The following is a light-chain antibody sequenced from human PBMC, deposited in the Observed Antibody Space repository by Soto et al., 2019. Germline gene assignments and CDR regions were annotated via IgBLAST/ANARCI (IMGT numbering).Light chain of an antibody. CDR1: QSLRHSNGYNY. Sequence: DLVITQTPLYLSVSPGRTASXXCKSXQSLRHSNGYNYLDWYLQKPGQPPQXXIYLGSNRASGVPDRCSGSGSGTDFTLKISRVEAEDVGVYYCMQALQTPRTFGQGTRLEI. CDR2: LGS. CDR3: MQALQTPRT. J-gene: IGKJ5*01. V-gene: IGKV2-28*01.